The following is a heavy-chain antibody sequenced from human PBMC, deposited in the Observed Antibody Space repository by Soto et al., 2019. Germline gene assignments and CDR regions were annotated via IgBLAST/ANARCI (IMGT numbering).Heavy chain of an antibody. CDR3: ARGIAAAGTYYMDV. J-gene: IGHJ6*03. D-gene: IGHD6-13*01. CDR2: INAGNGNT. CDR1: GYTFTSYA. V-gene: IGHV1-3*01. Sequence: ASVKVSCKASGYTFTSYAIHWVRQAPGQRLEWMGWINAGNGNTKYSQKFQGRVTITRDTSASTAYMELSSLRSEDTAVYYCARGIAAAGTYYMDVWGKGTTVTVS.